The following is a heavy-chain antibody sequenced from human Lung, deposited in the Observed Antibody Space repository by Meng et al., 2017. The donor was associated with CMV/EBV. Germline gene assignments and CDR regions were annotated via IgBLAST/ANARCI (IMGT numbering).Heavy chain of an antibody. D-gene: IGHD3-22*01. CDR2: ISTYTGNT. Sequence: ASVXVSXKASGYTFNNYAIITWVRQAPGEGLEWMGQISTYTGNTIYAQKLKGRVTMTTDKSTSTAYMELRSLRSDDSSVYYCAREYDGSENYGMDVWVQGTXVTVSS. CDR3: AREYDGSENYGMDV. V-gene: IGHV1-18*01. J-gene: IGHJ6*02. CDR1: GYTFNNYA.